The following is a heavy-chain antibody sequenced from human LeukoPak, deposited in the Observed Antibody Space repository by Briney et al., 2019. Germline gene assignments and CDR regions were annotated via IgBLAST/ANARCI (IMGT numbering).Heavy chain of an antibody. Sequence: ESLEISCKGSGYSFTSYWIGWVRQMPGKGLVWMGIIYPGDSDTRYSPSFQGQVTISADKSISTAYLQWSSLKASDAAMYYCARRGDHDAFDIWGQGTMVTVSS. V-gene: IGHV5-51*01. D-gene: IGHD2-21*01. CDR3: ARRGDHDAFDI. CDR1: GYSFTSYW. J-gene: IGHJ3*02. CDR2: IYPGDSDT.